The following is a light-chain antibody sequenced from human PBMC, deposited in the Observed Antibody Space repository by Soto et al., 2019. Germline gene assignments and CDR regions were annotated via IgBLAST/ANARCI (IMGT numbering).Light chain of an antibody. V-gene: IGKV3-15*01. CDR1: QSVSSN. CDR2: GAS. CDR3: QQYNNWST. Sequence: IVMTQSQATLSVSPGERATLSCRASQSVSSNLAWYQQKPGQAPRLLIYGASTRATGIPARFSGSGSGTEFTLTISSLQSEDFAVYYCQQYNNWSTFGQGTRLEIK. J-gene: IGKJ5*01.